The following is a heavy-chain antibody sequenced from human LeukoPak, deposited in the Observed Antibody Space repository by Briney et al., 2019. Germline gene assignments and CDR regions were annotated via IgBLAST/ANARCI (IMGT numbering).Heavy chain of an antibody. CDR3: ARGPDYGGTIDY. J-gene: IGHJ4*02. CDR1: GYTFTGYY. V-gene: IGHV1-2*02. D-gene: IGHD4-23*01. Sequence: GASVKVSCKASGYTFTGYYMHWVRQAPGQGLEWMGWINPNNGGTNYAQKFQGRVTMTRDTSISTAYMELSSLTSDDTAVYYCARGPDYGGTIDYWGQGTLVTVSS. CDR2: INPNNGGT.